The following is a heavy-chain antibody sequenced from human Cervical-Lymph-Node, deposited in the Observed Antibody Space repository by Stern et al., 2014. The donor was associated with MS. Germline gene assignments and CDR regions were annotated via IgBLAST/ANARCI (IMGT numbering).Heavy chain of an antibody. V-gene: IGHV3-30*01. Sequence: VQLEESGGGVVQPGRSLRLSCAASGFTFSYHAMHWVRQAPGKGLEWVAVISYDGSDKNDADSVKGRFTIPRDNSRNTLYLQMNTLRVDDTAVYYCARGGDLATSDYSFDYWGQGILVTVSS. CDR1: GFTFSYHA. D-gene: IGHD3-22*01. CDR3: ARGGDLATSDYSFDY. CDR2: ISYDGSDK. J-gene: IGHJ4*02.